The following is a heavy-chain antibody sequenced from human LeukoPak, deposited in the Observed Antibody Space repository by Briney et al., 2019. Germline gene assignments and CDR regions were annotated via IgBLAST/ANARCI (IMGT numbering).Heavy chain of an antibody. Sequence: GGSLRLSCAASGFAFSSYSMSWVRQAPGKGLEWISYIKFGSDSIFYADSVKGRFTISRDNAKNSLYLLMNSLRAADTAVYYCASYLYWWSDLGYWGQGTLVTVSS. CDR2: IKFGSDSI. CDR3: ASYLYWWSDLGY. J-gene: IGHJ4*02. CDR1: GFAFSSYS. V-gene: IGHV3-48*01. D-gene: IGHD2-8*02.